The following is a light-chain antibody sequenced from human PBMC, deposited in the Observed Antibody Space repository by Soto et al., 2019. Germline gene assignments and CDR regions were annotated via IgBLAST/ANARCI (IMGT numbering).Light chain of an antibody. CDR1: KLGNKY. J-gene: IGLJ2*01. CDR3: QAWDSSTVV. CDR2: QDT. Sequence: SYELTQPPSVSVSPGQTASITCSGDKLGNKYTCWYQQKPGQSPVLVIYQDTKRPSGIPERFSGSHSGNTATLTIRGTQAMDEADYYCQAWDSSTVVFGGGTKVTVL. V-gene: IGLV3-1*01.